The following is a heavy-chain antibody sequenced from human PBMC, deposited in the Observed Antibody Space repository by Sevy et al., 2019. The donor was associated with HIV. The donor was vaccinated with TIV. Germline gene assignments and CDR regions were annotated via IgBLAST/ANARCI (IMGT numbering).Heavy chain of an antibody. CDR2: INSDGSST. CDR3: ARERCSGGSCYFDY. V-gene: IGHV3-74*01. Sequence: GGSLRLSCAASGFTFSSYWMHWVRQAPGKGLVWVSRINSDGSSTSYSDSVKGRFTISRDNAKNTLYLQMNSLRAEDTAVYYCARERCSGGSCYFDYWGQGTLVTVSS. D-gene: IGHD2-15*01. CDR1: GFTFSSYW. J-gene: IGHJ4*02.